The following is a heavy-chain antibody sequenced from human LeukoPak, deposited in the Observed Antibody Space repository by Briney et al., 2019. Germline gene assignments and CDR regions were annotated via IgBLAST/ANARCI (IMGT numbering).Heavy chain of an antibody. J-gene: IGHJ4*02. CDR3: AKQSPDSTTYYDYVWGSYLYYHFDY. CDR2: ISGSGGST. Sequence: PGGSLRLSCAASGFTFSSYAMSWVRQAPGKGLEWVSAISGSGGSTYYADSVKGRFTISRDNSKNTLYLQMNSLRAEDTAVYYCAKQSPDSTTYYDYVWGSYLYYHFDYWGQGTLVTVSS. V-gene: IGHV3-23*01. CDR1: GFTFSSYA. D-gene: IGHD3-16*02.